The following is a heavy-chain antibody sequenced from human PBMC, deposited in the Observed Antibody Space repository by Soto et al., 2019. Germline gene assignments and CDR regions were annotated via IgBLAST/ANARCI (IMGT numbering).Heavy chain of an antibody. CDR1: GGSISSYY. Sequence: QVQLQESGPGLVKPSETLSLTCTVSGGSISSYYWSWIRQPPGKGLEWFGSIYYSGSTNYNPSLTSLVTIAVDTSKKQFSLKLSSVTAADTAVYYCARGGNYYGSGSYASPFDYWCQGTLVTVSS. D-gene: IGHD3-10*01. J-gene: IGHJ4*02. CDR3: ARGGNYYGSGSYASPFDY. V-gene: IGHV4-59*01. CDR2: IYYSGST.